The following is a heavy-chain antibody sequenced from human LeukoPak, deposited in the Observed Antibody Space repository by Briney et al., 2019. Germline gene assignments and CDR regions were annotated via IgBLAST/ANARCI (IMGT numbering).Heavy chain of an antibody. J-gene: IGHJ4*02. V-gene: IGHV4-61*02. D-gene: IGHD3-22*01. CDR3: ARRRPDYDSSGYYSVYYFDY. Sequence: PSQTLSLTCTVSGDSISSGSYYWSWIRQPAGKGLEWIGRMYTSGSTDYNPSLKSRVTISVDTSKNEFSLKLSSVTAADTAVYCCARRRPDYDSSGYYSVYYFDYWGQGTLVTVSS. CDR1: GDSISSGSYY. CDR2: MYTSGST.